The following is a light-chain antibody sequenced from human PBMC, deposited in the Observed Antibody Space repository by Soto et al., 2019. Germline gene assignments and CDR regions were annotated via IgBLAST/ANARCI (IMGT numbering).Light chain of an antibody. CDR2: DAS. CDR3: QQYNSYSLT. J-gene: IGKJ4*01. V-gene: IGKV1-5*01. Sequence: DIQITESPSTLSASVEDRVPITYRASQSISSWLAWYQQKPGKAPKLLIYDASSLESGVPSRFSGSGSGTEFTLTISSLQPDDFATYYCQQYNSYSLTFGGGTKVDIK. CDR1: QSISSW.